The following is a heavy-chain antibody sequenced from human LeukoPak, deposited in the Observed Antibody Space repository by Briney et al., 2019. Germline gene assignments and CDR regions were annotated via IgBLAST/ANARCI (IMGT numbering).Heavy chain of an antibody. V-gene: IGHV3-7*01. Sequence: PGGSLRLSCATSGFTFSTYWMTGVRQAPGKGLEWVANIKQDGSAKYYVDSLRGRFSISRDNVKNSLFLQMNSLSAEDTAVYYCARCPYDSTGYCSVPSHLDYWGQGTLVTVSS. CDR2: IKQDGSAK. CDR1: GFTFSTYW. J-gene: IGHJ4*02. CDR3: ARCPYDSTGYCSVPSHLDY. D-gene: IGHD3-22*01.